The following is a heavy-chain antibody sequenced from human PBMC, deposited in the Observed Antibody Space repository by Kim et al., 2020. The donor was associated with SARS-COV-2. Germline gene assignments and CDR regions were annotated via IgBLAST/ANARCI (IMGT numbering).Heavy chain of an antibody. V-gene: IGHV3-23*01. Sequence: VKGRFTISRDNSKNTLYLQMNSLKAEDTAVYYCATRPNYYDSSGYSLFDYWGQGTLVTVSS. D-gene: IGHD3-22*01. J-gene: IGHJ4*02. CDR3: ATRPNYYDSSGYSLFDY.